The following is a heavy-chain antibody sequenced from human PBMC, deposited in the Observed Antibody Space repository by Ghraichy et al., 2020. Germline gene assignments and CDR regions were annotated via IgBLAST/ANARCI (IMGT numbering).Heavy chain of an antibody. V-gene: IGHV2-5*02. J-gene: IGHJ4*02. CDR1: GFSLSTSGVG. CDR2: IYWDDDK. CDR3: AHRRGSYYDRNSNYFDD. Sequence: SGPTLVKPTQTLTLTCTFSGFSLSTSGVGVGWIRQPPGKALEWLALIYWDDDKRYSPSLKSRLTITKDTSKNQVVLTMTNMDPVDTATYYCAHRRGSYYDRNSNYFDDWGQGTLVTVSS. D-gene: IGHD3-22*01.